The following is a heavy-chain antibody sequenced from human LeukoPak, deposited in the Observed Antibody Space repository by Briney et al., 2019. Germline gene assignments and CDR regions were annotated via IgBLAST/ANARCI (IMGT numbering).Heavy chain of an antibody. CDR2: INHSGST. CDR3: ARVAAPDYDSGGYYIDY. V-gene: IGHV4-34*01. CDR1: GGSFSGYY. J-gene: IGHJ4*02. D-gene: IGHD3-22*01. Sequence: SETLSLTCAVYGGSFSGYYWSWIPEPPGKGLEWIGEINHSGSTNYNPSLKSRVTISLDTSKNQFSLKLSSVTGADTAVYYCARVAAPDYDSGGYYIDYWGQGTLVTVSS.